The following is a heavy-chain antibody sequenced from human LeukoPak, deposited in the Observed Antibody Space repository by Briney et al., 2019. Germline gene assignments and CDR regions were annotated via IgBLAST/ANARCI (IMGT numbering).Heavy chain of an antibody. D-gene: IGHD3-10*01. CDR1: GGSFSGYY. J-gene: IGHJ6*03. CDR2: INHSGST. V-gene: IGHV4-34*01. CDR3: ARVPTYYYGSGSYARKHYYYYMDV. Sequence: PSETLSLTCAVYGGSFSGYYWSWIRQPPGKGLEWIGEINHSGSTNYNPSLKSRVTISVDTSKNQFSLKLSSVTAADTAVYYCARVPTYYYGSGSYARKHYYYYMDVWGKGTTVTVSS.